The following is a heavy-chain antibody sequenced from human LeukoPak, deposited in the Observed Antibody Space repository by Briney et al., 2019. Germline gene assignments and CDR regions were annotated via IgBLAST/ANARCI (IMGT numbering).Heavy chain of an antibody. Sequence: NPSETLSLTCTVSGGSSSSYYWSWIRQPPGKGLEWIGYINYSGSTNYNPSLKSRVTISVDTSKNQFSLKLTSVTAADTAVYYCASGGLMVRVNYWGQGTLVTVSS. CDR1: GGSSSSYY. D-gene: IGHD3-10*01. J-gene: IGHJ4*02. CDR2: INYSGST. V-gene: IGHV4-59*01. CDR3: ASGGLMVRVNY.